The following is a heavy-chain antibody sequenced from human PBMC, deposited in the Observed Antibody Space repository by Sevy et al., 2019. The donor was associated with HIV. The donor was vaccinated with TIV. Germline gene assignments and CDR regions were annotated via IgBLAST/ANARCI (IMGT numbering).Heavy chain of an antibody. CDR1: GFTFSSYA. J-gene: IGHJ5*02. Sequence: GGSLRLSCAASGFTFSSYAMHWVRQAPGKGLEWVAVISYDGSNKYYADSVKGRFTISRDNSKNTLYLQMNSLRAEDTAVYYCARDQGRGSYHRGPNWFDPWGQGTLVTVSS. CDR3: ARDQGRGSYHRGPNWFDP. CDR2: ISYDGSNK. D-gene: IGHD1-26*01. V-gene: IGHV3-30-3*01.